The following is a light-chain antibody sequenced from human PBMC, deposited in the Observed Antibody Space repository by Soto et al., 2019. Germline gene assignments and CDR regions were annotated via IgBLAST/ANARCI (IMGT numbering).Light chain of an antibody. V-gene: IGKV3-15*01. Sequence: EIVMTQSPATLSVYPGERATLSCRASQSVSNNLAWYQQKAGQAPRLLIYGASTRATGISARFSGSGSGTEFTLTISSLQSEDFAFYYCQQYNNWPRTFGQGTKVEIK. CDR1: QSVSNN. CDR3: QQYNNWPRT. CDR2: GAS. J-gene: IGKJ1*01.